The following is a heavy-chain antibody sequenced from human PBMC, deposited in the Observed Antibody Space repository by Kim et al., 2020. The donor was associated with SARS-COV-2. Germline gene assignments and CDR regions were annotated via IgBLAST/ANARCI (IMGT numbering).Heavy chain of an antibody. D-gene: IGHD1-20*01. CDR2: IIPIFGTA. J-gene: IGHJ5*02. V-gene: IGHV1-69*13. Sequence: SVKVSCKASGGTFSSYAISWVRQAPGQGLEWMGGIIPIFGTANYAQKFQGRVTITADESTSTAYMELSSLRSEDTAVYYCASSGLITGTPLYNWFDPWGPGILVTDSS. CDR1: GGTFSSYA. CDR3: ASSGLITGTPLYNWFDP.